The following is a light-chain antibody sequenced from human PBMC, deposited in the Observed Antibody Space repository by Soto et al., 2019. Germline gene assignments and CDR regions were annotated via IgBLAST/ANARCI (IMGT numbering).Light chain of an antibody. CDR2: KAS. V-gene: IGKV1-5*03. CDR1: QSISSW. CDR3: QQYNSYST. Sequence: DIPMPQSPSTLSASVGDRVTITCRASQSISSWLAWYQQKPGKAPKLLIYKASSLESGVPSRFSGSGSGTEFTLTSSSLQPDDFATYYCQQYNSYSTFGQGTKVEIK. J-gene: IGKJ1*01.